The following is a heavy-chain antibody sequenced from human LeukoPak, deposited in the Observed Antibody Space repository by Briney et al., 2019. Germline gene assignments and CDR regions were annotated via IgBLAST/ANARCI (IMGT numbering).Heavy chain of an antibody. Sequence: ASVKVSCKASGYTFTSYGISWVRQAPGQGFEWMGWISAYNGNTNYAQKLQGRVTMTTDTSTSTAYMELRSLRSDDTAVYYCAREGVGYYGSGSYGYYYYYYGMDVWGQGTTVTVSS. J-gene: IGHJ6*02. CDR1: GYTFTSYG. CDR2: ISAYNGNT. D-gene: IGHD3-10*01. CDR3: AREGVGYYGSGSYGYYYYYYGMDV. V-gene: IGHV1-18*01.